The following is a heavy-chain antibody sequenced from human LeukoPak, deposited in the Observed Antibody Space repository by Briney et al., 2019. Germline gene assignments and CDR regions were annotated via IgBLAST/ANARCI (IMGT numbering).Heavy chain of an antibody. CDR2: INWNGVST. D-gene: IGHD2-15*01. Sequence: GGSLRLSCAASGFTFDSYGMNWVRQIPGKGLEWVSGINWNGVSTSYADSVKGRFTISRDNAKNSLYLQMSSLRAEDTALYYCARDKALVAGAFDIWGQGTMVTVSS. CDR1: GFTFDSYG. CDR3: ARDKALVAGAFDI. J-gene: IGHJ3*02. V-gene: IGHV3-20*04.